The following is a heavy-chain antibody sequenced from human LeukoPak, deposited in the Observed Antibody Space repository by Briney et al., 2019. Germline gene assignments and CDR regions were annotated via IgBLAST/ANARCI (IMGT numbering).Heavy chain of an antibody. CDR2: INTDTRGT. CDR3: ARAGAYHFDN. J-gene: IGHJ4*02. CDR1: GFTFTDYW. D-gene: IGHD3-16*01. Sequence: PVESLRLSCAASGFTFTDYWMHWVRQVPGKGLVWVSIINTDTRGTYYADSVKGRFTISRDNAKSTLYLQMDSLRAEDMAVYYCARAGAYHFDNWGQGTLVTVSS. V-gene: IGHV3-74*01.